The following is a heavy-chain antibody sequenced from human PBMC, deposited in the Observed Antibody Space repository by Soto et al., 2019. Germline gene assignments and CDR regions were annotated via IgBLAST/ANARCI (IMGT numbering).Heavy chain of an antibody. J-gene: IGHJ6*02. V-gene: IGHV1-46*01. CDR1: GYTFTSYY. CDR2: INPSGGST. Sequence: ASVKVSCKASGYTFTSYYMHWVRQAPGQGLEWMGIINPSGGSTSYAQKFQGRVTMTRDTSTSTVYMELSSLRSEDTAVYYCAKVGETITVFGVETRYYYHGMDVWGQGTTVTVSS. CDR3: AKVGETITVFGVETRYYYHGMDV. D-gene: IGHD3-3*01.